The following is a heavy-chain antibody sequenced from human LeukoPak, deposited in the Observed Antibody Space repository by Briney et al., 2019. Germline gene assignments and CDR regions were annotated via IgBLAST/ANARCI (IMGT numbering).Heavy chain of an antibody. Sequence: GSLRLSCAASGLTFSSYGMHWVRQAPGKGLEWVAFIRYDGSNKYYADSVKGRFTISRDNSKNTLYLQMNSLRAEDTAVYYCAKGLENYYYMDVWGKGTTVTVSS. D-gene: IGHD3-3*01. CDR2: IRYDGSNK. V-gene: IGHV3-30*02. CDR3: AKGLENYYYMDV. J-gene: IGHJ6*03. CDR1: GLTFSSYG.